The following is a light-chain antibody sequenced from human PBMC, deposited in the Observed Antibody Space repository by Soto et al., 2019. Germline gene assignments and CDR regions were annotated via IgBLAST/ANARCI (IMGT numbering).Light chain of an antibody. CDR3: QQSLRSPQS. CDR2: AAV. V-gene: IGKV1-39*01. Sequence: DIQMTQSPSSLSASVGDSVTITCRASEDIRNYLNWYQQKLGKAPKLLISAAVSLQSGVPSRFSGSGSGTVFTLNITSLQPEDFATYYCQQSLRSPQSFGQGTKLEIK. CDR1: EDIRNY. J-gene: IGKJ2*03.